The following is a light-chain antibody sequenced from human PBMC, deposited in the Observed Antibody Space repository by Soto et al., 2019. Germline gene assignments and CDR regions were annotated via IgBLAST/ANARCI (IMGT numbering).Light chain of an antibody. V-gene: IGLV2-14*01. CDR1: GSDVGGYNY. J-gene: IGLJ1*01. CDR2: EVS. CDR3: SSYTGSSTLYV. Sequence: QSLLTQPASVSGSPGQSMTISCTGTGSDVGGYNYVSWYQQHPGKAPKLMIYEVSNRPSGVSNRFSGSKSGNTASLTISGLQAEDEADYYCSSYTGSSTLYVFGTGTKVTVL.